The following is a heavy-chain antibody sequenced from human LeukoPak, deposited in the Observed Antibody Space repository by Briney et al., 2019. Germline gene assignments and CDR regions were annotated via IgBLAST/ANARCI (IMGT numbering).Heavy chain of an antibody. J-gene: IGHJ4*02. CDR1: GFTFSNYA. V-gene: IGHV3-23*01. D-gene: IGHD3-10*01. CDR2: ISGGSGNI. Sequence: GGSLRLSCSVSGFTFSNYAMHWVRQAQGKGLEWVSLISGGSGNIYYVDSVKGRFTISRDNSKNTLYVQMTSLRAEDTAIYYCAKGSDYYGSVTSKKTDWGQGTLVTVSS. CDR3: AKGSDYYGSVTSKKTD.